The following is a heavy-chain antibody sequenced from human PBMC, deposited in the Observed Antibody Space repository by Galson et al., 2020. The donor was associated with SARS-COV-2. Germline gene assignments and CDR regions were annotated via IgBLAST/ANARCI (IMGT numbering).Heavy chain of an antibody. CDR3: ARILPSGYYDL. CDR2: IHRDGTQE. V-gene: IGHV3-7*01. Sequence: GESLKITCTHSGFTFRGSWKPWLSQPPGRGPERVAYIHRDGTQEDYVDSARGRFTISRDNVESSVYLQMNSLRAEDAAVYYCARILPSGYYDLWGQGTLVTVSS. J-gene: IGHJ4*02. D-gene: IGHD1-1*01. CDR1: GFTFRGSW.